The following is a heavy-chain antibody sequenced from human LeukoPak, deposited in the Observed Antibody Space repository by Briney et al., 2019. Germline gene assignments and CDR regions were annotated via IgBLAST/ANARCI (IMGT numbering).Heavy chain of an antibody. D-gene: IGHD3-22*01. CDR1: GYTFTGYY. V-gene: IGHV1-2*02. CDR3: ARAYYYDSSGDRYFQH. CDR2: INPNSGGT. Sequence: ASVKVSCKASGYTFTGYYMHWVRQAPGQGLEWMEWINPNSGGTNYAQKFQGRVTMTRDTSISTAYMELSRLRSEDTAVYYCARAYYYDSSGDRYFQHWGQGTLVTVSS. J-gene: IGHJ1*01.